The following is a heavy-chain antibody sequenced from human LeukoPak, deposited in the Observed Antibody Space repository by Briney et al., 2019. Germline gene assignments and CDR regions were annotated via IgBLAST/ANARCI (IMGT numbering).Heavy chain of an antibody. D-gene: IGHD3-22*01. V-gene: IGHV4-4*02. CDR1: GGSISSSNW. CDR2: IFHSGGT. Sequence: SGTLSLTCAVSGGSISSSNWWSWVRQPPEKGLEWIGEIFHSGGTNYNPSLKSRVTISVDKPKNQFSLKLSSVTAADTAVYYCARVLSGSNFDYWGQGTLVTVSS. J-gene: IGHJ4*02. CDR3: ARVLSGSNFDY.